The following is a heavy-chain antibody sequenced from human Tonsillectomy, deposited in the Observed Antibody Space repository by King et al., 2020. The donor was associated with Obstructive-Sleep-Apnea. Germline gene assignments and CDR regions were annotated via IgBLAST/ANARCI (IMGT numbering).Heavy chain of an antibody. J-gene: IGHJ4*02. D-gene: IGHD3-10*01. CDR3: ARDHPSIGELSTH. CDR1: GGSISSYY. Sequence: QLQESGPGLVKPSETLSLTCTVSGGSISSYYWSWIRQPAGKGLEWIGRIYPSGSTNYNPSLKSRVTMSVATSKNQFSLKLSSVTAAVTAVYYCARDHPSIGELSTHWGQGTLVTVSS. CDR2: IYPSGST. V-gene: IGHV4-4*07.